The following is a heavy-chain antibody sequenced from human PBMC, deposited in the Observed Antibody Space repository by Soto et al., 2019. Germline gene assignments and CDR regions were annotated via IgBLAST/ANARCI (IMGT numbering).Heavy chain of an antibody. J-gene: IGHJ6*02. D-gene: IGHD2-8*01. CDR2: IWYDGNTK. V-gene: IGHV3-33*01. CDR3: AREGGVSTIYGLDV. Sequence: QVVLVESGGGVVQPGRSLRLSCDASGFTFNKYGFHWVRQAPGQGLEWVALIWYDGNTKYYADSVKGRFTISRDNSGNTVYLQINSLRAGDTAVYFCAREGGVSTIYGLDVWGQGTTVIVSS. CDR1: GFTFNKYG.